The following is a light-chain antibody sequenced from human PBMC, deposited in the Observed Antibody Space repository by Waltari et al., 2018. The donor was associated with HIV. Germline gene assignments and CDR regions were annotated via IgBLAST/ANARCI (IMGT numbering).Light chain of an antibody. V-gene: IGLV1-47*01. Sequence: QSVLTQPPSASGTPGQRVTTSCSGSSANIGNTVYWYQQLPGTAPKLLVYRDNQRPSGVPDRFSGSRSGTSASLDVSGLRSEDEANYFCAAWDDILSGWVFGGGTKLTVL. J-gene: IGLJ3*02. CDR3: AAWDDILSGWV. CDR2: RDN. CDR1: SANIGNT.